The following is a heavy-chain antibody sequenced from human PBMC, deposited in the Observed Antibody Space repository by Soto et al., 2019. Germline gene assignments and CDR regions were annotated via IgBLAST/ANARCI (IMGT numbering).Heavy chain of an antibody. J-gene: IGHJ4*02. Sequence: EVQLVESGGGLVKPGGSLRLSCAASGFIFTRYSMNWVRQAPGKGLEWVSSISRTTNYIYYGGSMKGRFTISRDNAKNSLDLEMNSLRAEDTAVYYCARESEDLTSNFDYWGQGTLVTVSS. CDR1: GFIFTRYS. CDR2: ISRTTNYI. CDR3: ARESEDLTSNFDY. V-gene: IGHV3-21*06.